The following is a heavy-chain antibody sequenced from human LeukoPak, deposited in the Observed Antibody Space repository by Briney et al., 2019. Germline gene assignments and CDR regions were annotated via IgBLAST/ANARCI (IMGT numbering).Heavy chain of an antibody. J-gene: IGHJ6*02. CDR1: GGSFSGYY. V-gene: IGHV4-34*01. CDR3: ARWYSGSYLSYYYGMDV. Sequence: SETLSLTCAVYGGSFSGYYWSWIRQPPGKGLEWIGEINHSGSTNYNPSLKSRVTISADTSKNQFSLKLSSVTAADTAVYYCARWYSGSYLSYYYGMDVWGQGTTVTVSS. D-gene: IGHD1-26*01. CDR2: INHSGST.